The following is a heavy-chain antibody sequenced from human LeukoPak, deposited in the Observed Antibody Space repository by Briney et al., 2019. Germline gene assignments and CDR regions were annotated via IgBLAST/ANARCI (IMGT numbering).Heavy chain of an antibody. Sequence: GGSLRLSCAASRFTFSNYAMTWVRQAPGKGLEWVAVMSGGAGYTNYADSVKGRFTVSRDNSKDTLYLQMNSLRVEDTAVYYCAKDKATIAARLNGLDVWGQGTTVTVSS. CDR2: MSGGAGYT. J-gene: IGHJ6*02. CDR1: RFTFSNYA. V-gene: IGHV3-23*01. CDR3: AKDKATIAARLNGLDV. D-gene: IGHD6-6*01.